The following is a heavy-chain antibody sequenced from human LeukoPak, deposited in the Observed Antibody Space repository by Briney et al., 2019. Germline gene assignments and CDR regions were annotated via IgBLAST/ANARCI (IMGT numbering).Heavy chain of an antibody. CDR2: ITSSGNTT. CDR1: GFTFNFFA. D-gene: IGHD1-26*01. Sequence: PGGSLRLSCAASGFTFNFFAMSWVRQAPGKGLEWVAGITSSGNTTYYTDPVKGRFTISRHNSKSIPYLQMSSLRGEDTAVYYCAKDFGGSDYDWYFDLWGRGTVVTVSS. V-gene: IGHV3-23*01. J-gene: IGHJ2*01. CDR3: AKDFGGSDYDWYFDL.